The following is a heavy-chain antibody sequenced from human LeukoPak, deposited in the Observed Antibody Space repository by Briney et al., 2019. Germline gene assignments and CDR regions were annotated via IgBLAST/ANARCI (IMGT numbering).Heavy chain of an antibody. V-gene: IGHV3-23*01. Sequence: PGGSLRLSGAASGFSFSSYAMSWVRQAPGKGLEWVSGISGSGGSTSSADSVKGRFTISRDNSKNTVYLQMNSMRPEDTAVYYCAKDRGSGWSPYYFDYWGQGTLVTVSS. CDR2: ISGSGGST. CDR3: AKDRGSGWSPYYFDY. CDR1: GFSFSSYA. J-gene: IGHJ4*02. D-gene: IGHD6-19*01.